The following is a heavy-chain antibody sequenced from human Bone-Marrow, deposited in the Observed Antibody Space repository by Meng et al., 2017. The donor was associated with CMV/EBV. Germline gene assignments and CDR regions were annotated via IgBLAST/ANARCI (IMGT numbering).Heavy chain of an antibody. CDR1: GFTFSSYG. CDR2: IRYDGSNK. CDR3: AKIHFGYYYYGMDV. Sequence: GGSLRLSCAASGFTFSSYGMHWVRQAPGKGLEWVAFIRYDGSNKYYADSVKGRFTISRDNSKNTLYLQMNSLSAEDTAVYYCAKIHFGYYYYGMDVWGQGTTVTVSS. J-gene: IGHJ6*02. D-gene: IGHD3-16*01. V-gene: IGHV3-30*02.